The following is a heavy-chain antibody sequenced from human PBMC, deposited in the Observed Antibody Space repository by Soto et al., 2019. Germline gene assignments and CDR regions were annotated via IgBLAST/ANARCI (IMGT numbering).Heavy chain of an antibody. CDR3: TRHNSYSSSWYGDAFDI. D-gene: IGHD6-13*01. V-gene: IGHV3-73*01. CDR2: IRSKANSYAT. J-gene: IGHJ3*02. CDR1: GFTFSGSA. Sequence: PGGSLRLSCAASGFTFSGSAMHWVRQASGKGLEWVGRIRSKANSYATAYAASVKGRFTISRDDSKNTAYLQMNSLKTEDTAVYYCTRHNSYSSSWYGDAFDIWGQGTMVTVSS.